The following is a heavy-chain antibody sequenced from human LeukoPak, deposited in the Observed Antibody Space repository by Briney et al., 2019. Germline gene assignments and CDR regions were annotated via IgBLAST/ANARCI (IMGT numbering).Heavy chain of an antibody. CDR3: ARSARLMKGVVEVTALDD. D-gene: IGHD3-3*01. V-gene: IGHV3-74*01. CDR1: GFTFSNYW. J-gene: IGHJ4*02. CDR2: INTDGSST. Sequence: PGGSLRLSCAASGFTFSNYWMHWVRQAPGKGLLWVSRINTDGSSTAYADSVKGRFTIARDNAKNSVYLEMNSLRADDTAVYYCARSARLMKGVVEVTALDDWGQGTLVTVSS.